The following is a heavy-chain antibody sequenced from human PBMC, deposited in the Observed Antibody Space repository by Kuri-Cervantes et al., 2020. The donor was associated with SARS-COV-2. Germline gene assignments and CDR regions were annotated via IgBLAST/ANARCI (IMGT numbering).Heavy chain of an antibody. CDR2: ISGSGGST. D-gene: IGHD2-15*01. V-gene: IGHV3-23*01. J-gene: IGHJ4*02. CDR3: AKWYCSGGSCYSAILDY. CDR1: GFTFSIYA. Sequence: GGSLRLACAASGFTFSIYAMSWVRQAPGKGLEWVSAISGSGGSTYYADSVKGRFTISRDNSKNTLYLQMNSLRAEDTAVYYCAKWYCSGGSCYSAILDYWGQGTLVTGSS.